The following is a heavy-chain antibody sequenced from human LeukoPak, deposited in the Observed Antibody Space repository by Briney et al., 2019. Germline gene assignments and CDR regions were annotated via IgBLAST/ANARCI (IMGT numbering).Heavy chain of an antibody. CDR3: AKDLGVVTAILSFDY. CDR2: ISGSDGST. CDR1: GFTFSSYA. J-gene: IGHJ4*02. V-gene: IGHV3-23*01. D-gene: IGHD2-21*02. Sequence: GSLRLSCAASGFTFSSYAMSWVRQAPGKGLEWVSAISGSDGSTYYADSVKGRFTISRDNSKNTLYLQMNSLRAEDTAVYYCAKDLGVVTAILSFDYWGQGTLVTVSS.